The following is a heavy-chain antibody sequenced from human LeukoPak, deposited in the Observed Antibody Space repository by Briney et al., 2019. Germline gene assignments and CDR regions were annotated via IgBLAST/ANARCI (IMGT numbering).Heavy chain of an antibody. D-gene: IGHD5-18*01. CDR2: ISGGGGGT. J-gene: IGHJ6*03. Sequence: GGSLRLSCAASGSTFSSYAMSWVRQAPGKGLEWVSAISGGGGGTYYADSVKGRFTISRDNSKNTLYLQMSSLRAEDTAVYYCARETRLDTASISYYYYYYMDVWGKGTTVTVSS. CDR1: GSTFSSYA. CDR3: ARETRLDTASISYYYYYYMDV. V-gene: IGHV3-23*01.